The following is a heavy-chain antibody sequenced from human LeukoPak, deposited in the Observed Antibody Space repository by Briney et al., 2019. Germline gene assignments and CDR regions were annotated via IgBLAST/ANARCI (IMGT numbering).Heavy chain of an antibody. D-gene: IGHD3-10*01. V-gene: IGHV4-38-2*02. J-gene: IGHJ4*02. Sequence: SETLSLTCTVFGYSISSGYYWGWIRQPPGKGLEWIGCFYHSGSTYYNPSLKSRVTISVDTSKNQFSLRLSSVTAADTALYYCARGRLGQWFGDRPLDYWGQGTLVTVSS. CDR1: GYSISSGYY. CDR2: FYHSGST. CDR3: ARGRLGQWFGDRPLDY.